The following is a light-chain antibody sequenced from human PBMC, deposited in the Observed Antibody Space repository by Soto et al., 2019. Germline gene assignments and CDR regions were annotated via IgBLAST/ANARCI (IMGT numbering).Light chain of an antibody. CDR2: DAS. J-gene: IGKJ1*01. CDR1: QSVSSY. Sequence: EIVLTQSPATLSLSPGERATLSCTASQSVSSYLAWYQQKPGQAPRLLIYDASNRATGIPARFSGSGSGTDFTLTISSLEPEDFAVYYCQQRSKWPGTFGQGTKVDIK. V-gene: IGKV3-11*01. CDR3: QQRSKWPGT.